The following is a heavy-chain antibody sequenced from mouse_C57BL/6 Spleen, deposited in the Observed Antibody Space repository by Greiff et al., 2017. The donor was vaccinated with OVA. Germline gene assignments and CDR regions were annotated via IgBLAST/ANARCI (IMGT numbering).Heavy chain of an antibody. J-gene: IGHJ1*03. CDR1: GYTFTSYW. D-gene: IGHD4-1*01. CDR2: IDPSDSYT. Sequence: QVQLQQPGAELVMPGASVKLSCKASGYTFTSYWMHWVKQRPGQGLEWIGEIDPSDSYTNYNQKFKGKSTLTVDKSSSTAYMQLSSLTSEDSAVYYSARTGTGYFDVWGTGTTVTVSS. CDR3: ARTGTGYFDV. V-gene: IGHV1-69*01.